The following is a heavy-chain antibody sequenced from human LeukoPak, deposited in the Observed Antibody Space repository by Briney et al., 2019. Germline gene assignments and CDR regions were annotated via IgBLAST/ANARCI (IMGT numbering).Heavy chain of an antibody. Sequence: AASGFTVSSNYMSWVRQAPGKGLACVSVISSGGSTYYADSVKGRFTISRDNSQYTVYLQMNSLRAEDTAVYYCARDRGAYYYETGYWGKGILVTVSS. CDR1: GFTVSSNY. CDR2: ISSGGST. J-gene: IGHJ4*02. V-gene: IGHV3-66*01. CDR3: ARDRGAYYYETGY. D-gene: IGHD3-22*01.